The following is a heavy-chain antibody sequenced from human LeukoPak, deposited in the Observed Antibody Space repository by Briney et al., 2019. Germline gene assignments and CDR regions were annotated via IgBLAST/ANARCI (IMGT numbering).Heavy chain of an antibody. J-gene: IGHJ4*02. CDR1: GYTFTSYG. D-gene: IGHD5-12*01. CDR3: ARVIGGGIVATRVGYFDY. Sequence: GASVKVSCKASGYTFTSYGISWVRQAPGQGLEWMGWISAYNGNTNYAQKLQGRVTMTTDTFTSTAFMELRSLRSDDTAVYYCARVIGGGIVATRVGYFDYWGQGTLVTVSS. V-gene: IGHV1-18*01. CDR2: ISAYNGNT.